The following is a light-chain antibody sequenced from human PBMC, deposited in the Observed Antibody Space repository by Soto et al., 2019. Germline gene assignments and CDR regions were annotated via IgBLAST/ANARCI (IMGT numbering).Light chain of an antibody. CDR3: QQYNYWPRP. V-gene: IGKV3-15*01. CDR2: GAS. J-gene: IGKJ1*01. CDR1: QSVSSN. Sequence: EIGMTQSPATLSVSPGERATLSCRASQSVSSNIAWYQQIPGQAPRLLIYGASTRATVIPARFSGSGFGTEFTLTITSLQSEDFAVYYCQQYNYWPRPFGKGTKVEIK.